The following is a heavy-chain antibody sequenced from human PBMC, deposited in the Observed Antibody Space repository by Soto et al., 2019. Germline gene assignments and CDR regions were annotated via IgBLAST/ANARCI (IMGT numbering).Heavy chain of an antibody. J-gene: IGHJ4*02. CDR1: GFAFSNYG. V-gene: IGHV3-48*02. D-gene: IGHD5-18*01. Sequence: GGSLRLSCAASGFAFSNYGMNWVRQAPGERLEWLAYIGSGGSASVTYYTDSVKDRFTISRDDAKNSLYLRMNSLRDVDTAVYYCARAAPHGYDYWGQGTLVTVSS. CDR3: ARAAPHGYDY. CDR2: IGSGGSAS.